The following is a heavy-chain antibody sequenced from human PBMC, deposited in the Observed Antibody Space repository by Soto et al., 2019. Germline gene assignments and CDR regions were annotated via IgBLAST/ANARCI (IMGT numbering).Heavy chain of an antibody. J-gene: IGHJ4*02. Sequence: GGSLRLSCAASVFSFSSHSMKWVRQAPGKGLEWVSYISSSGSTIYYADSVKGRFTISRDNAKNSLYLQMNSLRDDDTAVYYCARGRGYCGGTNCYLDYWGQGALVTVSS. CDR3: ARGRGYCGGTNCYLDY. D-gene: IGHD2-21*01. V-gene: IGHV3-48*02. CDR1: VFSFSSHS. CDR2: ISSSGSTI.